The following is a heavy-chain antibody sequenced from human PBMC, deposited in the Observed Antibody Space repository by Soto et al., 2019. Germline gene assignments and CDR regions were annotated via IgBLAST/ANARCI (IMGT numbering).Heavy chain of an antibody. CDR1: GYSFTSYW. CDR2: IYPGDSDT. J-gene: IGHJ3*02. Sequence: GESLKISCKGSGYSFTSYWIGWVRQMPGKGLEWMGIIYPGDSDTRYSPSFQGQVTISADKSISTAYLQWSSLKASDTAMYYCARLVFVSGSYPDAFDIWGQGTMVTVSS. CDR3: ARLVFVSGSYPDAFDI. D-gene: IGHD1-26*01. V-gene: IGHV5-51*01.